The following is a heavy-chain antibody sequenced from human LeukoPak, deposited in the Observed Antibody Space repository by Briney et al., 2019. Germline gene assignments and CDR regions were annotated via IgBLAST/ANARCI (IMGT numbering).Heavy chain of an antibody. CDR3: AKGGGYCSSTSCSGATNYYYGMDV. CDR2: ISGSGGST. Sequence: PGGSLRLSCAASGFTFSTYAMSWVRLAPGKGLEWVSGISGSGGSTYYADSVKGRFTISRDNSKNTLYLQMNSLRAEDTAVYYCAKGGGYCSSTSCSGATNYYYGMDVWGQGTTVTVSS. D-gene: IGHD2-2*01. J-gene: IGHJ6*02. CDR1: GFTFSTYA. V-gene: IGHV3-23*01.